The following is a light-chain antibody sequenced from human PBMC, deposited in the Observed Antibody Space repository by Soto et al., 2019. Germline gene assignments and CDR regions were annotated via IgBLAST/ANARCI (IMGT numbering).Light chain of an antibody. V-gene: IGKV1-39*01. Sequence: IQLTQSPSSLSASVGDRVTITCRASQSIASYFNWYQQKPGKAPKLLIYAASTLQSGVPSRFSGSGSGTDFTLTISSLQPEDFATYYCQQSYSTPLTFGGGTKVDIK. J-gene: IGKJ4*01. CDR1: QSIASY. CDR2: AAS. CDR3: QQSYSTPLT.